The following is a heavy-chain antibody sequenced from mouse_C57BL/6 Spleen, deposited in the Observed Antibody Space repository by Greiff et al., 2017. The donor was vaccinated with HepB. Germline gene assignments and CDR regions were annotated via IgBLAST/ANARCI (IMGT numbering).Heavy chain of an antibody. CDR2: IDPSDSYT. D-gene: IGHD4-1*01. J-gene: IGHJ3*01. CDR1: GYTFTSYW. Sequence: QVQLQQSGAELVKPGASVKLSCKASGYTFTSYWMQWVKQRPGQGLEWIGEIDPSDSYTNYNQKFKGKATLTVDTSSSTAYMQLSSLTSEDSAVYYCARGWDDPFAYWGQGTLVTVSA. CDR3: ARGWDDPFAY. V-gene: IGHV1-50*01.